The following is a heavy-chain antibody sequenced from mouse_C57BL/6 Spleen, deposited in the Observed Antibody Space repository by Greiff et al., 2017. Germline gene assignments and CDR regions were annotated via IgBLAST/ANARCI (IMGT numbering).Heavy chain of an antibody. CDR1: GFNIKDYY. D-gene: IGHD1-1*01. J-gene: IGHJ3*01. CDR2: IDPEDGET. Sequence: VQLQQSGAELVKPGASVKLSCTASGFNIKDYYMHWVKQRTEQGLEWIGRIDPEDGETKYAPKFQGKATITADTSSNTASLQLISLTSEDTAVYYCARGDGSSSAWFAYWGQGTLVTVSA. V-gene: IGHV14-2*01. CDR3: ARGDGSSSAWFAY.